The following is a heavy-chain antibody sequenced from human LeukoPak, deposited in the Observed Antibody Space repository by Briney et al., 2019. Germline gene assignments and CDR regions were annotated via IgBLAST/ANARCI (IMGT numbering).Heavy chain of an antibody. D-gene: IGHD3-22*01. V-gene: IGHV4-59*08. Sequence: SETLSLTCTVSGGSISGYYWSWIRQSPGKRLEWIAYISFTGNTNYNPSLKSRVTISLDTSKTHFSLTLSSLTVADTAVYYCARSPPGWYYDNSGQYYFDTWGQGALVTVSS. J-gene: IGHJ4*02. CDR3: ARSPPGWYYDNSGQYYFDT. CDR2: ISFTGNT. CDR1: GGSISGYY.